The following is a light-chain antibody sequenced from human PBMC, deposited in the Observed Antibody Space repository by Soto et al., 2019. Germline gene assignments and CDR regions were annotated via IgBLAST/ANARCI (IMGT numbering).Light chain of an antibody. CDR1: QYINTR. Sequence: EIVLTQSPATLSSFPGDRVTLSFRASQYINTRLAWYQHRHGQAPRILIYQTSIRDAGIPARFSASGSGTDFTLTISNLEPEDFDVYYCQQHISWPLTFGGGTKVDIK. V-gene: IGKV3-11*01. CDR3: QQHISWPLT. J-gene: IGKJ4*01. CDR2: QTS.